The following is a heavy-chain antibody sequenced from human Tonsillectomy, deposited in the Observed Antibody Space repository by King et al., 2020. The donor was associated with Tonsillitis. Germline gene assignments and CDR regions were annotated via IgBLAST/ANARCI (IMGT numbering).Heavy chain of an antibody. CDR3: ARRCGDY. V-gene: IGHV4-59*01. CDR2: IYYSGST. D-gene: IGHD4/OR15-4a*01. Sequence: QLQESGPGLVKPSETLSLTCTVSGGPISSYYWSWLRQPPGKGLEWIGYIYYSGSTKYNPSLKSRVTISVDTSKQQFSLKLSSVTAADTAVYYCARRCGDYWGQGTLVTVSS. J-gene: IGHJ4*02. CDR1: GGPISSYY.